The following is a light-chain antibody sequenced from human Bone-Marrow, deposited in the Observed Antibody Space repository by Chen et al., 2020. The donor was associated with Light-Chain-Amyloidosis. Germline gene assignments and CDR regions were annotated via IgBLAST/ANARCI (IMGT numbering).Light chain of an antibody. Sequence: EIVMTQSPDSLAVSLGERATINCKSSQSVLYSSNNNNYLAWYQQKPGQPPKLLIYWASTRESGVPDRFSGSGSGTDFTLTISSLQAEDVAVYYCQQYYSTPRTFGQGTKVEIK. CDR1: QSVLYSSNNNNY. CDR3: QQYYSTPRT. CDR2: WAS. V-gene: IGKV4-1*01. J-gene: IGKJ1*01.